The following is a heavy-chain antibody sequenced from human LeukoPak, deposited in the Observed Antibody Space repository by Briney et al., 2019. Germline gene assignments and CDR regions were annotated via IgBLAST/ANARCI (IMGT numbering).Heavy chain of an antibody. CDR3: ARAVGATSKRFDY. CDR1: GGSFSGYY. Sequence: PSETLSLTCAVYGGSFSGYYWSWIRQPPGKGLEWIGEINHSGSTNYNPSLKSRVTISVDTSKNQFSLKLSSVTAADTAVYYCARAVGATSKRFDYWGQGTLVTVSS. CDR2: INHSGST. V-gene: IGHV4-34*01. J-gene: IGHJ4*02. D-gene: IGHD1-26*01.